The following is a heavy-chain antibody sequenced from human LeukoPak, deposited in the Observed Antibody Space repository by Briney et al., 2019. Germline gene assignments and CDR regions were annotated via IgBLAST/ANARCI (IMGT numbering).Heavy chain of an antibody. J-gene: IGHJ4*02. CDR1: GFTFSSYG. D-gene: IGHD6-19*01. V-gene: IGHV3-23*01. Sequence: PGGTLRLSCAASGFTFSSYGMSWVRQAPGKGLEWVSALTDSGGSTFHADSVKARFTISRDNSKNTLYLQMNSLRAEDTAVYYCARGAQWLLPLFDYWGQGTLVTVSS. CDR3: ARGAQWLLPLFDY. CDR2: LTDSGGST.